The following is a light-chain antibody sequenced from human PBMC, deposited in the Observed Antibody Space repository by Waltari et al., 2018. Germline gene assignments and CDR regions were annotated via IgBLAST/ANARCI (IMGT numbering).Light chain of an antibody. V-gene: IGLV2-11*01. CDR2: DIN. J-gene: IGLJ3*02. CDR3: CSYVGPNTFWV. CDR1: SSDVGGYNY. Sequence: QSALTQPRSVSGSPGQSVTISCTGTSSDVGGYNYVSWYQQDPGKAPKLMFYDINKRPSGVPDRFLGSKAGNTASLTISGVQAEDEADYYCCSYVGPNTFWVFGGGTKLTVL.